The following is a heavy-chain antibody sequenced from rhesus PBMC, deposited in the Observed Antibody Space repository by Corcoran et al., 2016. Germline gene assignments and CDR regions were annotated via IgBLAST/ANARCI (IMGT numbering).Heavy chain of an antibody. D-gene: IGHD6-25*01. CDR2: INYSGTT. J-gene: IGHJ4*01. Sequence: QVQLQESGPGLVKPSVTLVLTCAVSGGPISSGYDYWSWIPKPPGKGLEVIGNINYSGTTSYNPSHKSGVTISRATSKNQFSLKLRYVTAADTAVYYCARGRAAAGRNYYFDYWGQGVLVTVSS. V-gene: IGHV4-122*02. CDR1: GGPISSGYDY. CDR3: ARGRAAAGRNYYFDY.